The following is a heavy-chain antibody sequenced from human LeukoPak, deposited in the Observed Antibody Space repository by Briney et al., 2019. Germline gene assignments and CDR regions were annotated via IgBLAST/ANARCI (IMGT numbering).Heavy chain of an antibody. D-gene: IGHD3-10*01. CDR2: IYHSGGT. CDR1: GGSIGNTKW. CDR3: ARGERSGVYNNWFDP. J-gene: IGHJ5*02. Sequence: PSETLSLTCAVSGGSIGNTKWWSWVRQPPGKGLEWIGEIYHSGGTNYNPSLKSRVTISVDKSKSQFSLKLTSVTAADTAVYYCARGERSGVYNNWFDPWGQGILVTVSS. V-gene: IGHV4-4*02.